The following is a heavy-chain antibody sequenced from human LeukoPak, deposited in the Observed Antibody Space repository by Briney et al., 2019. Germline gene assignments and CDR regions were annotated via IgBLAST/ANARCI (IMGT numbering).Heavy chain of an antibody. CDR2: IYYSGTT. D-gene: IGHD5-18*01. Sequence: SETLSLTCTVSGGSISSYYWSWIRQPPGKGLEWIGYIYYSGTTNYNPSLKSRVTISVDTSKNQFSLKLSSVTAADTAVYYCARSRGYSYGYRGGYFDYWGQGTLVTVSS. J-gene: IGHJ4*02. CDR1: GGSISSYY. CDR3: ARSRGYSYGYRGGYFDY. V-gene: IGHV4-59*12.